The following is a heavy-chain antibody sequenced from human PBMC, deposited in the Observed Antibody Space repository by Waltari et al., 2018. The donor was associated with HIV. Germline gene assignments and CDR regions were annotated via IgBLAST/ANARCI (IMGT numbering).Heavy chain of an antibody. J-gene: IGHJ4*02. D-gene: IGHD3-9*01. V-gene: IGHV1-18*01. CDR1: GYTFNSYD. CDR3: ARRYYDVLTGYYHFDY. CDR2: ISAYNGNT. Sequence: QVQLVQSGAEVKKPGASVKVSCKASGYTFNSYDISWVRQAPGQGLDWMGWISAYNGNTNYAQKLQGRVTLTTDTSTSTAYMELRSLRSDDTAVYYCARRYYDVLTGYYHFDYWGQGTLVTVSS.